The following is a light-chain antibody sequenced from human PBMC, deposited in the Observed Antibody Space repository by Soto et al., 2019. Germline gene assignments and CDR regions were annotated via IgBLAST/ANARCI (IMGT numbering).Light chain of an antibody. J-gene: IGLJ1*01. CDR1: SNDVGGYNY. CDR3: SSYAATNNYV. CDR2: EVS. Sequence: ALTQPPSASGSPGQSVAISCTGTSNDVGGYNYVSWYQQHPGKAPKLIIYEVSKRPSDIPDRFSGSKSGNTASLAVSGLQAEDEADYYCSSYAATNNYVFGTGTRSPS. V-gene: IGLV2-8*01.